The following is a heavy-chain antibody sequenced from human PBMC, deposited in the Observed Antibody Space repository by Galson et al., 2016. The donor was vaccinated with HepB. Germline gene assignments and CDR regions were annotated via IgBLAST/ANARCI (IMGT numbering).Heavy chain of an antibody. CDR1: GYIFTNYD. D-gene: IGHD6-19*01. V-gene: IGHV1-8*01. J-gene: IGHJ6*02. CDR3: AREQWLLEGTLYKYYGMDV. CDR2: INPNSGNT. Sequence: SVKVSCKASGYIFTNYDINWVRQATGQGLEWMGWINPNSGNTGYAQKFQGRITMTRSTSMTTAYMELSSLRSEDTAVYYCAREQWLLEGTLYKYYGMDVWGQGTTVTVSS.